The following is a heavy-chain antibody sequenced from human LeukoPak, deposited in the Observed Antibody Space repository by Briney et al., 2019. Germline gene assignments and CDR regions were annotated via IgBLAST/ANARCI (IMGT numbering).Heavy chain of an antibody. CDR2: ITGSGGSA. J-gene: IGHJ4*02. CDR1: GFTFSSYA. Sequence: GGSLRLSCAASGFTFSSYAMSWVRQAPGKGVGWVSGITGSGGSAYYADSVKGRFTISRDNSQNTLYLQMDSLRAADTAVYFCASRHCSGGSCYNRYYFDYWGQGSLVTVSS. D-gene: IGHD2-15*01. V-gene: IGHV3-23*01. CDR3: ASRHCSGGSCYNRYYFDY.